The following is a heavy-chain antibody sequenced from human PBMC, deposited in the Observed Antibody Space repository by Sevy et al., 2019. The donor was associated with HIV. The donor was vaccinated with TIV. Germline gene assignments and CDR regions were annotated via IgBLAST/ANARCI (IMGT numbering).Heavy chain of an antibody. CDR3: ARDRGGYCGGDCYSFYYGMDV. CDR1: GFTFSSYA. V-gene: IGHV3-30-3*01. D-gene: IGHD2-21*02. CDR2: ISYDGSNK. Sequence: GGSLRLSCAASGFTFSSYAMHWVRQAPGKGLEWVAVISYDGSNKYYADSVKGRFTISRDNSKNTLYLQMNSLRAEDTAVYYCARDRGGYCGGDCYSFYYGMDVWGQWTTVTVSS. J-gene: IGHJ6*02.